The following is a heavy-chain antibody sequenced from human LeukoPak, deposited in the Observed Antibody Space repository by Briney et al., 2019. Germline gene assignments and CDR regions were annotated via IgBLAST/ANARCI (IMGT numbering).Heavy chain of an antibody. CDR3: TRERYQLLY. CDR1: GFTVSSNY. Sequence: GGSLRLSCAASGFTVSSNYMSWVRQAPGKGLEWVGFIRSKAYGGTTEYAASVKGRFSISRDDSKSIAYLQMNSLKTEDTAVYYCTRERYQLLYWGQGTLVTVSS. J-gene: IGHJ4*02. CDR2: IRSKAYGGTT. V-gene: IGHV3-49*04. D-gene: IGHD2-2*01.